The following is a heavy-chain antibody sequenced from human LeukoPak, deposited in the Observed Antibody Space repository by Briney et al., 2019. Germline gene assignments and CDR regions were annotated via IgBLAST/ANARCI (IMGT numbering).Heavy chain of an antibody. V-gene: IGHV1-69*13. CDR1: GYTFTGYY. Sequence: ASVKVSCKASGYTFTGYYMHWVRQAPGQGLEWMGGIIPIFGTANYAQKFQGRVTITADESTSTAYMELSSLRSEDTAVYYCATDFWGSYRLRYWGQGTLVTVSS. D-gene: IGHD3-16*02. J-gene: IGHJ4*02. CDR3: ATDFWGSYRLRY. CDR2: IIPIFGTA.